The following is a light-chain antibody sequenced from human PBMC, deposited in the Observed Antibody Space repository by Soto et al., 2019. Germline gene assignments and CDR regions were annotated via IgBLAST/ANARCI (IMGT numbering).Light chain of an antibody. V-gene: IGKV3-11*01. J-gene: IGKJ1*01. CDR2: DAS. CDR1: QSVSSY. Sequence: EIVLTQSPATLSLSPGERATLSCRASQSVSSYLAWYQQKPGQAPRLLIYDASNTATGIPARFSGSGSGTDFTLTISSLEPEDFAFYYCQHRSNWPWTFGQGTKVEIK. CDR3: QHRSNWPWT.